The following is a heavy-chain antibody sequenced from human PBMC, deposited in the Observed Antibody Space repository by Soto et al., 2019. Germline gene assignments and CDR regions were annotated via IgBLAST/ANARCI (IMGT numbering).Heavy chain of an antibody. V-gene: IGHV3-23*01. CDR1: GFTFSSYA. Sequence: EVQLLESGGGLVQPGGSLRLSCAASGFTFSSYAMSWVRQATGRGLEWVSAISGSGGSTYYADSVKGRFTISRDNSKNTLYLQMNSLRAEDTAVYYCAKDITMIVVASYFDYWGQGTLVTVSS. J-gene: IGHJ4*02. D-gene: IGHD3-22*01. CDR2: ISGSGGST. CDR3: AKDITMIVVASYFDY.